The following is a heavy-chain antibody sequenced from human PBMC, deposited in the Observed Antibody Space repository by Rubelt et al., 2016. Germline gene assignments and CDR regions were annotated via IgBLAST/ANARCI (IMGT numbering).Heavy chain of an antibody. CDR1: GFTFSSYG. D-gene: IGHD3-10*01. CDR3: ARDATMVRWDPVGMDV. V-gene: IGHV3-33*01. Sequence: VQLVESGGGLVQPGGSLRLSCAASGFTFSSYGMHWVRQAPGKGLEWVAVIWYDGSNKYYADSVKGRFTISRGNSKNTLYLQMNSLRAEDTAVYYCARDATMVRWDPVGMDVWSQGTTVTVSS. J-gene: IGHJ6*02. CDR2: IWYDGSNK.